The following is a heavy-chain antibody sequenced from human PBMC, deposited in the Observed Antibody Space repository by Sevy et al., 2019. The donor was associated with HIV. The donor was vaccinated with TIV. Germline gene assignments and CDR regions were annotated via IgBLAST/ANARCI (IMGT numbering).Heavy chain of an antibody. CDR1: GFTLYGYW. D-gene: IGHD6-13*01. Sequence: GGSLRLSCVASGFTLYGYWMSWVRQAPGKGLEWVANINQDGNVKYYIDSVKGRFTISRDTARNLLYLQMNSLRVEDTALYYCVRAIAADGSFWGQGTLVTVSS. J-gene: IGHJ4*02. CDR2: INQDGNVK. CDR3: VRAIAADGSF. V-gene: IGHV3-7*01.